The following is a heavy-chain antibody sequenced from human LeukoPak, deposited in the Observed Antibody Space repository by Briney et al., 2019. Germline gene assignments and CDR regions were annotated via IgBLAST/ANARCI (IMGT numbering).Heavy chain of an antibody. CDR1: GSTFSNFD. D-gene: IGHD6-19*01. V-gene: IGHV3-23*01. CDR2: ITGSGITT. CDR3: AKGRGGFSSGWYYDY. Sequence: GGSLRLSCAVSGSTFSNFDMSWVRQAPGRGLEWVSGITGSGITTYYAGSVKGRFTISRDNSKNTLYLQMNSPRAEDTAMYYCAKGRGGFSSGWYYDYWGQGTLVTVSS. J-gene: IGHJ4*02.